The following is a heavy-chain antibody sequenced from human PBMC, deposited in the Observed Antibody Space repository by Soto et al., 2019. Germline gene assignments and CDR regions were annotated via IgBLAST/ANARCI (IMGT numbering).Heavy chain of an antibody. V-gene: IGHV1-69*13. CDR2: IIPIFGTA. J-gene: IGHJ5*02. CDR3: AREIGSLNWFDP. Sequence: SVEVSCRASGGTFSSYAISWVRQAPGQGLEWMGGIIPIFGTANYAQKFQGRVTITADESTSTAYMELSSLRSEDTAVYYCAREIGSLNWFDPWGQGTLVTVSS. CDR1: GGTFSSYA. D-gene: IGHD2-21*01.